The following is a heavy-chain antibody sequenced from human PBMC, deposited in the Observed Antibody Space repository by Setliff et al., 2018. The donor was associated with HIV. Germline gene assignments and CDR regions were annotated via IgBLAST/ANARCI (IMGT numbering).Heavy chain of an antibody. CDR2: ISTYNGDT. Sequence: AASVKVSCKASGYTFTTYGISWVRQAPGQGLEWMGWISTYNGDTNYVQKLQGRVTMTTDTSTSTAYMELRSLRSDDTAVYYCARGGYHGFGSYGDYWGQGTLVTVSS. V-gene: IGHV1-18*01. D-gene: IGHD3-10*01. CDR3: ARGGYHGFGSYGDY. J-gene: IGHJ4*02. CDR1: GYTFTTYG.